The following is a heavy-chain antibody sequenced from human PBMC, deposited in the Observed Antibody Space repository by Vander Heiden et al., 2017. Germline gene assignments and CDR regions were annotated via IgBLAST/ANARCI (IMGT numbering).Heavy chain of an antibody. Sequence: QVQLQQSGPGLVKSSQTLSLTCAIPGDSAFSNSAAWNWIRQSPSRGLEWLGRTYYRSKWFNDYAVSVKGRITINPDTSNNQFSLQLNSVTPEDTAVYYCARLGGGSLDFDYWGQGTLVTVSS. D-gene: IGHD3-16*02. V-gene: IGHV6-1*01. J-gene: IGHJ4*02. CDR2: TYYRSKWFN. CDR1: GDSAFSNSAA. CDR3: ARLGGGSLDFDY.